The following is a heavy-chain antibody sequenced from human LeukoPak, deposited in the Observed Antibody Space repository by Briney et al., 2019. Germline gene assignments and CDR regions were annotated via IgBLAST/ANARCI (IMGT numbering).Heavy chain of an antibody. J-gene: IGHJ4*02. D-gene: IGHD2-15*01. Sequence: GGSLRLSCAASGFTFSSYEMNWVRQAPGKGLEWVSYISSSGTTIYYADSVKGRFTISRDNAKNSLYLQMNSLRAEDTAVYYCATENCSGGSCYCGYWGQGTLVTVSS. CDR1: GFTFSSYE. CDR3: ATENCSGGSCYCGY. CDR2: ISSSGTTI. V-gene: IGHV3-48*03.